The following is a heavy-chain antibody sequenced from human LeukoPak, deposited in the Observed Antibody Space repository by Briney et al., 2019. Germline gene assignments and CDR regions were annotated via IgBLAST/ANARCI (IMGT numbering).Heavy chain of an antibody. CDR3: ARDAYTYDILTGRANWFDP. CDR2: IYYSGGT. V-gene: IGHV4-31*03. D-gene: IGHD3-9*01. J-gene: IGHJ5*02. CDR1: GGSISSGGYY. Sequence: SETLSLTCTVSGGSISSGGYYWSWIRQHPGKGLEWIGYIYYSGGTFYNPSLKSRVTISVDTSNNQFSLKLSSVTAADTAVYYCARDAYTYDILTGRANWFDPWGQGALVTVSS.